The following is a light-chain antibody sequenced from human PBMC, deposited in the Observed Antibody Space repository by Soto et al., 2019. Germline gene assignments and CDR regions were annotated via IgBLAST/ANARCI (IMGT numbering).Light chain of an antibody. J-gene: IGLJ2*01. V-gene: IGLV2-14*01. CDR3: SSYTTTSTLVV. CDR1: SSDVGGYKY. Sequence: QSALTQPASVSGSPGQSITISCTGTSSDVGGYKYVSWYQHHPGKAPKLIIYDVSSRPSGVSNRFSGSKSGNTASLTISGLQAEDEADYYCSSYTTTSTLVVFGGGTKVTVL. CDR2: DVS.